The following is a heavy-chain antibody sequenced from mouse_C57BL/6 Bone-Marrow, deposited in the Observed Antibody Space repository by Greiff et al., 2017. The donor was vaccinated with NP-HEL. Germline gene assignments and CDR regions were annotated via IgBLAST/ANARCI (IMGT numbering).Heavy chain of an antibody. Sequence: EVKLVESGGGLVQPGGSLKLSCAASGFTFSDYYMYWVRQTPEKRLEWVAYISNGGGSTYYPDTVKGRFTISRDNAKNTLYLQMSRLKSEDTAMYYCARHYYGGFAYWGQGTLVTVSA. CDR1: GFTFSDYY. CDR3: ARHYYGGFAY. V-gene: IGHV5-12*01. CDR2: ISNGGGST. J-gene: IGHJ3*01. D-gene: IGHD1-1*01.